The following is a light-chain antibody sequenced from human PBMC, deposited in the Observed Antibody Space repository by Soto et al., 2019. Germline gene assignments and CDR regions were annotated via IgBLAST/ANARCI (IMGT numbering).Light chain of an antibody. J-gene: IGKJ4*01. V-gene: IGKV1-39*01. CDR1: QTIGTF. Sequence: IQMTPSPSSMSASVGDTVNSTCRTGQTIGTFLNWYQQKVGKAPELLIFGASNLQSAVPSRFSGSGSGTEFTLTVSSLEAEDFATYYCQQTYRTPCTFGGGTKVDIK. CDR3: QQTYRTPCT. CDR2: GAS.